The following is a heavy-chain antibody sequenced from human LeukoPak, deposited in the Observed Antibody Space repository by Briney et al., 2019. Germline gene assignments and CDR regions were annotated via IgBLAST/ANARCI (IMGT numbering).Heavy chain of an antibody. CDR1: GGSSSGYY. V-gene: IGHV4-34*01. Sequence: SETLSLTCVLYGGSSSGYYWSWIRQPPGKGLEWIGEINHSRSTNYNPSLKSRVTISVDTSKNQFSLKLSSVSAADTAVYYCARRGPPRTLLRGVKSGWFDPWGQGTLVTVSS. J-gene: IGHJ5*02. CDR3: ARRGPPRTLLRGVKSGWFDP. CDR2: INHSRST. D-gene: IGHD3-10*01.